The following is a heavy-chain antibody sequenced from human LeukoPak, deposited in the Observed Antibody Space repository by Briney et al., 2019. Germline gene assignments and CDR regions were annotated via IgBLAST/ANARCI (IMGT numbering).Heavy chain of an antibody. CDR3: ARGRQDDFSSVSRGRNWFDP. Sequence: SETLSLTCAVYGGSFSGYYWSWIRQPPGKGLEWLGEINHSGSTNYDPSLKSRVTISVDTSKNQFSLKLSSVTVADTAVYYCARGRQDDFSSVSRGRNWFDPWGQGTLVTVSS. CDR2: INHSGST. D-gene: IGHD3-3*01. V-gene: IGHV4-34*01. J-gene: IGHJ5*02. CDR1: GGSFSGYY.